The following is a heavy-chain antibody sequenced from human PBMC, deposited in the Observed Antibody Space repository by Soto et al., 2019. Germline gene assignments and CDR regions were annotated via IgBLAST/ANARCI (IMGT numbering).Heavy chain of an antibody. CDR3: ARSRYSYETIYYKFYYSALDV. D-gene: IGHD3-10*01. J-gene: IGHJ6*02. Sequence: QVQQQQWGAGLLKPSETLSLICGVYGGSIRGYYLSWIRQTPGKGLEWSGDMNDNGGTNYKPSLKSRVTTSLDTSKKQVSLMVSTITAADTAVYYCARSRYSYETIYYKFYYSALDVWGQGTTVTVSS. V-gene: IGHV4-34*01. CDR1: GGSIRGYY. CDR2: MNDNGGT.